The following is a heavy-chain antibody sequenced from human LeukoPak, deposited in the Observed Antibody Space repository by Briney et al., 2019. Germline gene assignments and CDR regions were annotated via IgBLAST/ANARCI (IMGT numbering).Heavy chain of an antibody. Sequence: GASVKVSCTASGFTFSNSAVQWVRQARGQRLEWIGWTVVGSGNTNYAQKFQERVTITRDMSTSTAYMELSSLRSEDTAVYYCTSDPTFYSGRYCFDYWGQGTLVTVSS. CDR2: TVVGSGNT. D-gene: IGHD1-26*01. CDR3: TSDPTFYSGRYCFDY. V-gene: IGHV1-58*01. CDR1: GFTFSNSA. J-gene: IGHJ4*02.